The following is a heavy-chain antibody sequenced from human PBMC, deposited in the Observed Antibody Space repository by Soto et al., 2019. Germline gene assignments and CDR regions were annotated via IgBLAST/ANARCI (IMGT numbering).Heavy chain of an antibody. D-gene: IGHD3-3*01. CDR2: INPSGGST. V-gene: IGHV1-46*01. CDR3: ARGQKKRVVIIRCYYYYYYMDV. CDR1: GYTFTSYY. Sequence: ASVKVSCKASGYTFTSYYMHRVRQAPGQGLEWMGIINPSGGSTSYAQKFQGRVTMTRDTSISTAYTELSSLRSEDTAVYYCARGQKKRVVIIRCYYYYYYMDVWGKGTTVTVSS. J-gene: IGHJ6*03.